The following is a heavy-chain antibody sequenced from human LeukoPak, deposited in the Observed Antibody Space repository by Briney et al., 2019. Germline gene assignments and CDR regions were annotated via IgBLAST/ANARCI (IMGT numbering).Heavy chain of an antibody. CDR3: ATQDYSDYPAPDY. CDR1: GYSFTSYW. V-gene: IGHV5-10-1*01. D-gene: IGHD4-11*01. CDR2: IDPIDSYT. Sequence: GESLRISCKGSGYSFTSYWISWVRQMPGKGLEWMGRIDPIDSYTNYSTSFQGHVTISADKSICTAYLQWSSLKASDTAMYYCATQDYSDYPAPDYWGQGTLVTVSS. J-gene: IGHJ4*02.